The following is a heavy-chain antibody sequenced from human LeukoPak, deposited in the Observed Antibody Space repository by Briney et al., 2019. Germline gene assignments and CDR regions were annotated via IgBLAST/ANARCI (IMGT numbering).Heavy chain of an antibody. V-gene: IGHV3-23*01. D-gene: IGHD1-1*01. Sequence: PGGSLRLSCAASGFTFDTHTMTWVRQAPGKGLEWVSSIHDDGAKTYYADSVKGRFTISRDNSKYTLFLQMNSLRADDTALYYCAKPLRPTTSCFDSWGQGTLVTVSS. CDR2: IHDDGAKT. CDR1: GFTFDTHT. J-gene: IGHJ4*02. CDR3: AKPLRPTTSCFDS.